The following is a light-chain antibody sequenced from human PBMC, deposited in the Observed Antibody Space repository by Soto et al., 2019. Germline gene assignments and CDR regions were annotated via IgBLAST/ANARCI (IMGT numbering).Light chain of an antibody. CDR2: VGTGGIVG. V-gene: IGLV9-49*03. J-gene: IGLJ2*01. Sequence: QSVLTQPPSASASLGASVTLTCTLSSGYSNYKVDWYQQRPGKGPRFVMRVGTGGIVGSRGDGIPDRFSVLGSGLNRYLTIKNIQEEDESDYHCGADHGSESYFVVVFGGGTKVTVL. CDR1: SGYSNYK. CDR3: GADHGSESYFVVV.